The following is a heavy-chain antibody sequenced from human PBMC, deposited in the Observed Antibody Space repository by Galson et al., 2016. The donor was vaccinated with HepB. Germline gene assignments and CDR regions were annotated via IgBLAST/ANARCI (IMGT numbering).Heavy chain of an antibody. D-gene: IGHD6-13*01. J-gene: IGHJ4*02. Sequence: SLRLSCAVSGFSFRSFAMSWVRQVPGKGLAWVSGINSGNTYYADSVKGRFTISRDNSKNTLYLQMSRPRAEDTAVYYCAKSSAYGTGWYGKLDYWGQGTLVPVSS. CDR2: INSGNT. CDR3: AKSSAYGTGWYGKLDY. V-gene: IGHV3-23*01. CDR1: GFSFRSFA.